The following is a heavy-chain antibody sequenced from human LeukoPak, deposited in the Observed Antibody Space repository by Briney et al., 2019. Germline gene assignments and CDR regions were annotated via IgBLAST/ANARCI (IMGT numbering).Heavy chain of an antibody. CDR1: GFTFSSYA. D-gene: IGHD6-13*01. J-gene: IGHJ4*02. Sequence: PGGSLRLSCAAFGFTFSSYAMSWVRQAPGKGLEWVSAISGSGGSTYYADSVKGRFTISRDNSKNKLYLQMNSLRAEDTAVYYCAKEVYSSSWYGIDYWGQGTLVTVSS. CDR3: AKEVYSSSWYGIDY. V-gene: IGHV3-23*01. CDR2: ISGSGGST.